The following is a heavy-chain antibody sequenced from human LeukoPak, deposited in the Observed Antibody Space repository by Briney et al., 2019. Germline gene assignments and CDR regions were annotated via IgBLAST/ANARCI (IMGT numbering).Heavy chain of an antibody. CDR2: INPNSGGT. Sequence: ASVKVSCKASGGTFSSCAISWVRQAPGQGLEWMGWINPNSGGTNYAQKFQGRVTMTRDTSISTAYMELSRLRSDDTAVYYCARVLVHGYNADYWGQGTLVTVSS. V-gene: IGHV1-2*02. D-gene: IGHD5-24*01. CDR1: GGTFSSCA. J-gene: IGHJ4*02. CDR3: ARVLVHGYNADY.